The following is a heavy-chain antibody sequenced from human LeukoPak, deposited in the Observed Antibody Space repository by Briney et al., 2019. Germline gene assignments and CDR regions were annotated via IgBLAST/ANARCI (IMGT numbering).Heavy chain of an antibody. J-gene: IGHJ4*02. V-gene: IGHV3-23*01. CDR1: GFTFSSYG. CDR2: ICGSGGST. D-gene: IGHD2-15*01. Sequence: PGGSLRLSCAASGFTFSSYGMSWVRQAPGKGLEWVSAICGSGGSTYYADSVKGRFTISRDNSKNTLYLQMNSLRAEDTAVYYCAKELGSIGYCSGGSCSTFDYWGQGTLVTVSS. CDR3: AKELGSIGYCSGGSCSTFDY.